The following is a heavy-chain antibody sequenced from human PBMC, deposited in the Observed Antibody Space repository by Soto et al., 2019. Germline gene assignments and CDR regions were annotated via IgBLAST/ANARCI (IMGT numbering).Heavy chain of an antibody. CDR1: GFTFSDYY. J-gene: IGHJ4*02. CDR3: ARKGYSSSSGLYY. CDR2: ISSSSSYT. Sequence: PGGSLRLSCAASGFTFSDYYMSWIRQAPGKGLEWVSYISSSSSYTNYADSVKGRFTISRDNAKNSLYLQMNSLRAEDTAVYYCARKGYSSSSGLYYWGQGTLVTVSS. D-gene: IGHD6-6*01. V-gene: IGHV3-11*06.